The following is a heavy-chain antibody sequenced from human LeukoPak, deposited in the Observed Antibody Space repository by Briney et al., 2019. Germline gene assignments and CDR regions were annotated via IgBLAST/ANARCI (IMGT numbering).Heavy chain of an antibody. V-gene: IGHV4-59*08. Sequence: PSETLSLTCTVSGGSISSYYWSWIRQPPGKGLEWIGYIYYSGSTNYNPSLKSRVTISVDTSKNQFSLKLSSVTAADTAVYYCARQDIVVVPAAAWDYYYYMDVWGKGTTVTVPS. D-gene: IGHD2-2*01. CDR1: GGSISSYY. CDR3: ARQDIVVVPAAAWDYYYYMDV. CDR2: IYYSGST. J-gene: IGHJ6*03.